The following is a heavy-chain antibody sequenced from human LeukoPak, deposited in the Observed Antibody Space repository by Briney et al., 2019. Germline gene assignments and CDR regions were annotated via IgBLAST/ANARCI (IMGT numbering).Heavy chain of an antibody. CDR3: VREGIAAALDY. Sequence: GGSLRLSCEASGFTFRSYWMHWVRQAPGKGLVWVSRINSDGSSTNYADSVKGRFTISRDNAKNTLYLQMNSLRSEDTAVYYCVREGIAAALDYWGQGTLVTVSS. V-gene: IGHV3-74*01. J-gene: IGHJ4*02. CDR1: GFTFRSYW. D-gene: IGHD6-13*01. CDR2: INSDGSST.